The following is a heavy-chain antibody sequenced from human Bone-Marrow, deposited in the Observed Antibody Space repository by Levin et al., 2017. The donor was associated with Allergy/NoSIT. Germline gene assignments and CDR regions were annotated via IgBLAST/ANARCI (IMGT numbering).Heavy chain of an antibody. CDR3: TRGRGSGSYHIDY. CDR1: GDSFRSNSNY. J-gene: IGHJ4*02. CDR2: IYYSGNT. Sequence: SQTLSLPCTVSGDSFRSNSNYWAWIRQPPGKGLEWIGTIYYSGNTYYNPSLKSRITISVDTSKKGFTLTLRFVTAADTAVYYCTRGRGSGSYHIDYWGQGALVTVSS. D-gene: IGHD3-10*01. V-gene: IGHV4-39*01.